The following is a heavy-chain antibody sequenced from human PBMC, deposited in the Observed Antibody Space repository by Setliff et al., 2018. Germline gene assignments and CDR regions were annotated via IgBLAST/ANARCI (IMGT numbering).Heavy chain of an antibody. CDR1: GGTFSSYA. CDR2: IIPIFDTP. CDR3: AREGVDTRSSTDYRYYMDV. D-gene: IGHD5-18*01. Sequence: SVKVSCKASGGTFSSYAISWVRQAPGQGLEWMGGIIPIFDTPNYAQKFQERVTITTDKSTSTAYMELRSLRTEDTAVYYCAREGVDTRSSTDYRYYMDVWGKGTTVTVSS. V-gene: IGHV1-69*05. J-gene: IGHJ6*03.